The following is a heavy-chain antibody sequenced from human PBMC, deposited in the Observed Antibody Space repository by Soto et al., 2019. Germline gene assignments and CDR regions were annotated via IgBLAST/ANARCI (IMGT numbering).Heavy chain of an antibody. CDR3: ARGDRITIFGGRSYGMDV. J-gene: IGHJ6*02. CDR2: ISYDGSNK. Sequence: PGGSLRLSCAASGFTFSSYAMHWVRQAPGKGLEWVAVISYDGSNKYYADSVKGRFTISRDNSKNTLYLQMNSLRAEDTAVYYCARGDRITIFGGRSYGMDVWGQGTTVTVSS. CDR1: GFTFSSYA. D-gene: IGHD3-3*01. V-gene: IGHV3-30-3*01.